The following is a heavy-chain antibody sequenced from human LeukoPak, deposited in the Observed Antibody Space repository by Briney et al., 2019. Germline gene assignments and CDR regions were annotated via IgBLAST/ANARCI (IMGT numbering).Heavy chain of an antibody. D-gene: IGHD3-9*01. CDR2: IVGTGGST. V-gene: IGHV3-23*01. CDR3: AKWGDYDILTGYYDSDY. CDR1: GFTFRNYA. J-gene: IGHJ4*02. Sequence: PGGSLRLSCAASGFTFRNYAMTWVRQAPGKGLEWVSAIVGTGGSTYYADSVKGRFTISRDNSKNTLYLQMNSLRAEDTAVYYCAKWGDYDILTGYYDSDYWGQGTLVTVSS.